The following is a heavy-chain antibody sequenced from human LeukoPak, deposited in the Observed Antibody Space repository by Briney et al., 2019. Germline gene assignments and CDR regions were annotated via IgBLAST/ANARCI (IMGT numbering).Heavy chain of an antibody. Sequence: GASVKVSCKASGYTFTGYYMHWVRQAPGQGLEWMGWINPNSGGTNYAQKFQGRVTMTRDTSISTAYMELSRLRPDDTAVYYCARDSCSGGSCYSLDAFDIWGQGTMVTVSS. J-gene: IGHJ3*02. CDR1: GYTFTGYY. CDR3: ARDSCSGGSCYSLDAFDI. V-gene: IGHV1-2*02. CDR2: INPNSGGT. D-gene: IGHD2-15*01.